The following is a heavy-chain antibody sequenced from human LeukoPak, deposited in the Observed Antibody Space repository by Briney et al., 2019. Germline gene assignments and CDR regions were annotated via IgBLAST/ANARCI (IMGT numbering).Heavy chain of an antibody. CDR2: IYYSGNT. CDR1: GDSISSYY. D-gene: IGHD2-15*01. CDR3: ARTTEGYCRGRSCYSYYYYMDV. Sequence: SETLSLTCTVSGDSISSYYWSWIREPPGKGLEWIGYIYYSGNTNFNPSLKSRVTISVDTSKNQFSLKLRSVTAADTAVYYCARTTEGYCRGRSCYSYYYYMDVWGKGTTVTVSS. J-gene: IGHJ6*03. V-gene: IGHV4-59*13.